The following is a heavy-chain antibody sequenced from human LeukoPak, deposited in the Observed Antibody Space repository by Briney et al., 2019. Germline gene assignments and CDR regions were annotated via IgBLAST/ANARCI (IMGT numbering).Heavy chain of an antibody. J-gene: IGHJ4*02. V-gene: IGHV3-30*02. D-gene: IGHD2-2*01. CDR1: GFTFSSYG. CDR3: AKDAITSYYFDY. Sequence: PGGSLRLSCAASGFTFSSYGMHWVRQAPGKGLEWVAFIRYDGSNKYYADSVKGRFTISRDNPKNTLYLQMNSLRAEDTAVYYCAKDAITSYYFDYWGQGTLVTVSS. CDR2: IRYDGSNK.